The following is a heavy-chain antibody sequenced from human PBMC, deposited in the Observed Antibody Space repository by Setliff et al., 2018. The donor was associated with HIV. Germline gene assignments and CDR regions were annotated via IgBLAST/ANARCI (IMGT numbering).Heavy chain of an antibody. CDR1: GFTFSNAW. D-gene: IGHD3-16*01. CDR3: ARDGAGHRYMDF. J-gene: IGHJ6*03. Sequence: PGGSLRLSCAASGFTFSNAWMSWVRQAPGKGLEWVGRIKSKTDGGTTDYAAPVKGRFTIARDNSRNTLFLQANSLRVEDTAVYYCARDGAGHRYMDFWGKGTTVTVS. V-gene: IGHV3-15*01. CDR2: IKSKTDGGTT.